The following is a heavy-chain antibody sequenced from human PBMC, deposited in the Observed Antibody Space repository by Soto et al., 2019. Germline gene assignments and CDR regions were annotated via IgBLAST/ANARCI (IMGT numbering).Heavy chain of an antibody. D-gene: IGHD2-15*01. J-gene: IGHJ4*02. CDR1: GGTISSWY. CDR3: AATPRY. CDR2: IYYSGST. Sequence: PSETLSLTCTVSGGTISSWYWSWIRQPPGKGLEWIGYIYYSGSTNYNPSLKGRVTMSLDTSKNQVSLNVTSVTAADTAVYYCAATPRYWGQGRLVTVSS. V-gene: IGHV4-59*01.